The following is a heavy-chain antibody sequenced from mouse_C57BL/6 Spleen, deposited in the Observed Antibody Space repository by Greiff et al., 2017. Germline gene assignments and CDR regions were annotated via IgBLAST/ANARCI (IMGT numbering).Heavy chain of an antibody. D-gene: IGHD2-4*01. CDR3: DRGHYDYDQDWYCDV. J-gene: IGHJ1*03. V-gene: IGHV1-81*01. CDR1: GYTFTSYG. Sequence: VQLQQSGAELARPGASVKLSCKASGYTFTSYGISWVKQRTGQGLEWIGEIYPRSGNTYYNEKFKGKATLTADKSSSTAYMELLSLTSEDSAVYYCDRGHYDYDQDWYCDVWGTGTTVTVSS. CDR2: IYPRSGNT.